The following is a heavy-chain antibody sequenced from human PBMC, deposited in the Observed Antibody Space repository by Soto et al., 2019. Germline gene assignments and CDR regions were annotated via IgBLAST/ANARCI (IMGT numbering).Heavy chain of an antibody. J-gene: IGHJ6*02. Sequence: EVQLVETGGGLIQPGGSLRLSCAASGFTVSSNYMSWVRQAPGTGLEWVSVIYSGGSTYYADSVKGRFTISRDNSKNTLYLQMNSLRAEDTAVYYCATRLGIAVAGVMDVWGQGTTVTVSS. V-gene: IGHV3-53*02. CDR2: IYSGGST. CDR3: ATRLGIAVAGVMDV. D-gene: IGHD6-19*01. CDR1: GFTVSSNY.